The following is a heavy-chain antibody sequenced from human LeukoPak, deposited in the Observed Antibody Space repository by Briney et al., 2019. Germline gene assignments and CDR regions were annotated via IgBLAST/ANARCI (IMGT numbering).Heavy chain of an antibody. CDR1: GFTFSNYW. D-gene: IGHD1-7*01. CDR3: ATAGNYRFDY. CDR2: INPDGSTI. V-gene: IGHV3-74*01. J-gene: IGHJ4*02. Sequence: GGSLRLSCAASGFTFSNYWVHWVRQAPGKRLVWVSRINPDGSTINYADSVKGRFTISRDNAKNTLYLQMNSLRAEDTAVYYCATAGNYRFDYWGQGTLVTVSS.